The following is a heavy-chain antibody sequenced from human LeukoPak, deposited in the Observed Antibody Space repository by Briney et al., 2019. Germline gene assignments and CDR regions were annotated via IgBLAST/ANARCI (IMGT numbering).Heavy chain of an antibody. Sequence: GESLKISCKGSGYSFTSYWIGWVRQVPGKGLEWMGIIYPGDSDTRYSPSFEGQVTISADKSVNTAYLQCSSLMASDTAMYFCAIHYNSGCSPHFWGQGTLVTVSS. J-gene: IGHJ4*02. D-gene: IGHD1-20*01. CDR3: AIHYNSGCSPHF. V-gene: IGHV5-51*01. CDR1: GYSFTSYW. CDR2: IYPGDSDT.